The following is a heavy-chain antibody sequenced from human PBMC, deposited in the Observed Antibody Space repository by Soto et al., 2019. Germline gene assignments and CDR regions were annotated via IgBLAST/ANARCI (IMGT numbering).Heavy chain of an antibody. V-gene: IGHV1-69*01. J-gene: IGHJ4*02. D-gene: IGHD3-16*02. CDR3: ARSHFFCDTAWRDYRYCYFEY. CDR1: GGTFSNST. Sequence: QVQLVQSGAEVKKPGSSVKVSCKAPGGTFSNSTFTWVRQAPGQGLQWMGGITPIFGTTNYAQKFQGRITSTADENTSTVYMELSSLRFEDTAVYYCARSHFFCDTAWRDYRYCYFEYWGQGALVTVSA. CDR2: ITPIFGTT.